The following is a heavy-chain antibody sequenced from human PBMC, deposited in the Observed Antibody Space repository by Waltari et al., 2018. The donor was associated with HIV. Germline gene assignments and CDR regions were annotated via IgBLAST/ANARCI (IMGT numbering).Heavy chain of an antibody. V-gene: IGHV3-30*18. CDR2: QAYDRSKN. CDR3: AKDHKADTAMVTGNVDY. J-gene: IGHJ4*02. D-gene: IGHD5-18*01. CDR1: GFTFSSYG. Sequence: QVQLEESGGGVVQPGRSLRLSCAASGFTFSSYGLHWVRQAPGKGLEWVAVQAYDRSKNYCADSVKGRFINAKHHSKNTLYLPMNSLRAEDTAVHYGAKDHKADTAMVTGNVDYWGQGTLVTVAS.